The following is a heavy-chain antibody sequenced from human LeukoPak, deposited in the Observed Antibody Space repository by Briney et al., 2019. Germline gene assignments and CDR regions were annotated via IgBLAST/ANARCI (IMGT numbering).Heavy chain of an antibody. CDR2: IMPSGHTT. V-gene: IGHV3-23*01. J-gene: IGHJ4*02. D-gene: IGHD5-24*01. CDR3: AKDDRWLQFCC. CDR1: GASLSSGSYY. Sequence: LSLTCTVSGASLSSGSYYWSWVRQAPGKGLEWVSGIMPSGHTTYYADSVRARFTISRDNSRNTLYLQMNSLRAEDTAVYYCAKDDRWLQFCCWGQGTLVSVSA.